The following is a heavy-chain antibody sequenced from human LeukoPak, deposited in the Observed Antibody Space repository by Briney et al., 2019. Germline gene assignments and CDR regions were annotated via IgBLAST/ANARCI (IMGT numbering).Heavy chain of an antibody. Sequence: GASVKVSCKASGYTFTGYYMHWVRQAPGQGLEWMGRINPNSGGTNYAQKFQGRVTMTRDTSISTAYMELSRLRSDDTAVYYCASTVGVVPARFDYWGRGTLVTVSS. CDR2: INPNSGGT. D-gene: IGHD2-2*01. CDR3: ASTVGVVPARFDY. J-gene: IGHJ4*02. V-gene: IGHV1-2*06. CDR1: GYTFTGYY.